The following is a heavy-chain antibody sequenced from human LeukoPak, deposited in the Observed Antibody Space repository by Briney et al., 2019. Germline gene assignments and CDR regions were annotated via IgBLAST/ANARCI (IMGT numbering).Heavy chain of an antibody. CDR2: IKQGGSAK. D-gene: IGHD5-18*01. V-gene: IGHV3-7*03. CDR3: AKLGGYTYGYHDY. CDR1: GFTFSSYW. Sequence: GGSLRLSCAASGFTFSSYWMSWVRQAPGKGLEWVANIKQGGSAKYYVDSVKGRFTISRDNSKNTLYLQMNSLRAEDTAVYYCAKLGGYTYGYHDYWGQGTLVTVSS. J-gene: IGHJ4*02.